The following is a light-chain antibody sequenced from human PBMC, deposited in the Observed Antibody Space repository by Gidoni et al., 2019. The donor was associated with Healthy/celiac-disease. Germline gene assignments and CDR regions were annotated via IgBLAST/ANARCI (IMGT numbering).Light chain of an antibody. CDR1: QDISNY. CDR3: QQYDNLPGS. V-gene: IGKV1-33*01. CDR2: DAS. Sequence: DIQMTQSPSSLSASAGDRVTITCQASQDISNYLNWYQQKPGKAPKLLIYDASNLETGVPSSFSGSGSGTDLTFTISSLQPEDIATYYCQQYDNLPGSFGQGTKLEIK. J-gene: IGKJ2*04.